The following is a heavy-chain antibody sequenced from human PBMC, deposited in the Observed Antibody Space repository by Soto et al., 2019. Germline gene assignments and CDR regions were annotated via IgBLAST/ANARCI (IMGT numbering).Heavy chain of an antibody. V-gene: IGHV2-5*02. D-gene: IGHD2-2*01. CDR3: AHGLGYCTSTSCQWGYFDD. Sequence: GLDLEWLALIFWDDDKRYSPSLESRLTITNDTSKNQVVLTMTHMGPVDTATYYCAHGLGYCTSTSCQWGYFDDWGQGTLVTVSS. J-gene: IGHJ4*02. CDR2: IFWDDDK.